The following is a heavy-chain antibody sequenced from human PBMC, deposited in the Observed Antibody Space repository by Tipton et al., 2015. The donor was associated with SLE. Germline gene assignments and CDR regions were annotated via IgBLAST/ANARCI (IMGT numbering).Heavy chain of an antibody. CDR3: ARRVGGAFDF. D-gene: IGHD1-26*01. J-gene: IGHJ3*01. V-gene: IGHV3-69-1*01. Sequence: GSLRLSCVASGFTFRDYTMSWVRQSPGKGLEWVSAILSNFDTSYGDSVKGRFTISRDSAKNSLFLQMNNLRAEDTAVYYCARRVGGAFDFWGRGKMVTVSS. CDR2: ILSNFDT. CDR1: GFTFRDYT.